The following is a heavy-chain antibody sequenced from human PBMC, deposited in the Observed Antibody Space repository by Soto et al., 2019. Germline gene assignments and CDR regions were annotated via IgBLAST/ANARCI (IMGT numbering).Heavy chain of an antibody. V-gene: IGHV3-11*01. CDR3: ARDRVRDMATILNAYYFDY. Sequence: GGSLRLSCAASGFTFSDYYMSWIRQAPGKGLEWVSYISSSGSTIYYADSVKGRFTISRDNAKNSLYLQMNSLRAEDTAVYYCARDRVRDMATILNAYYFDYWGQGTLVTVSS. J-gene: IGHJ4*02. D-gene: IGHD5-12*01. CDR2: ISSSGSTI. CDR1: GFTFSDYY.